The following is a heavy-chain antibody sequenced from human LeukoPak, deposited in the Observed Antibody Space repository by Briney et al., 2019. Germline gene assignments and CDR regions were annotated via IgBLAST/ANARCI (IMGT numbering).Heavy chain of an antibody. J-gene: IGHJ4*02. D-gene: IGHD2-15*01. CDR2: IYSGGSA. Sequence: GGSLRLSCAASGLTVSSNYMSWVRQAPGKGLEWVSIIYSGGSAYYAASLKGRFTISRDNSKNTLYLQMNSLRPEDTAVYYCARAIRSDLLKGYFDYWGRGTLVTVSS. V-gene: IGHV3-53*01. CDR1: GLTVSSNY. CDR3: ARAIRSDLLKGYFDY.